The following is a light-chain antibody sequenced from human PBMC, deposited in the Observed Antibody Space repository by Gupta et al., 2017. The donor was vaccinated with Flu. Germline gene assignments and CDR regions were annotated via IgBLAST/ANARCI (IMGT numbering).Light chain of an antibody. V-gene: IGKV4-1*01. CDR1: QSVLYSSNNKNY. CDR2: WAS. CDR3: QQYYSSPRT. J-gene: IGKJ2*01. Sequence: SLGERATFNCKSSQSVLYSSNNKNYLAWYQQKPGQPPKLLISWASTRESGVPDRFSGSGSGTDFTLTISSLQVEDVAVYYCQQYYSSPRTFGQGTKVEIK.